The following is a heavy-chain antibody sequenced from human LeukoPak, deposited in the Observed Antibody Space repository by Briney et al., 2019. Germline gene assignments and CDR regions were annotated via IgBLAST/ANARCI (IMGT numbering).Heavy chain of an antibody. CDR2: ISSGGST. CDR1: GFTVSSNY. D-gene: IGHD3-22*01. J-gene: IGHJ1*01. V-gene: IGHV3-66*01. Sequence: PGGSLRLSCAASGFTVSSNYMSWVRQAPGKGLEWVSVISSGGSTNYADSVKGRFTISRDNSKNTLNLQMNSLRAEDTAVYYCARDSMIVGWYFQHWGQGTMVADSS. CDR3: ARDSMIVGWYFQH.